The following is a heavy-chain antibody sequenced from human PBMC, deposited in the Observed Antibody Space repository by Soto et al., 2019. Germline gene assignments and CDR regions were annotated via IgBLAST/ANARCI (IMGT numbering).Heavy chain of an antibody. D-gene: IGHD3-10*01. CDR2: ISAYNGNT. CDR3: ARLIMSSSYFFQGDY. Sequence: GASVKVSCKASGYTFTSYGISWVRQAPGQGLEWMGWISAYNGNTNYAQKLQGRVTMTRDTSTSTVYMELSSLRSEDTAVYYCARLIMSSSYFFQGDYWGQGTLVTVSS. V-gene: IGHV1-18*01. CDR1: GYTFTSYG. J-gene: IGHJ4*02.